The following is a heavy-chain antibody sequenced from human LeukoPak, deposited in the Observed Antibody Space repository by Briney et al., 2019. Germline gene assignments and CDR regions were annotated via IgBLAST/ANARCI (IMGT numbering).Heavy chain of an antibody. J-gene: IGHJ5*02. Sequence: ASVKVSCKASGYTFTGYYMHWVRQAPGQGLEWMGWINPNSGGTNYAQKFQGRVTMTRDTSISTAYMELSRLRSDDTAVYCCARAHYDFWSGYPPIDPWGQGTLVTVSS. V-gene: IGHV1-2*02. D-gene: IGHD3-3*01. CDR1: GYTFTGYY. CDR2: INPNSGGT. CDR3: ARAHYDFWSGYPPIDP.